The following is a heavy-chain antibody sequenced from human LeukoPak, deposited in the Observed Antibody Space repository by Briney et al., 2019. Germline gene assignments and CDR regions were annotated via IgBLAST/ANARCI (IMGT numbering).Heavy chain of an antibody. Sequence: SETLSLTCSVSGGSISLSYYYWGWIRQPPGKALEWIGSVYYSGTTSYNPSLKSRVTISVDMSKNHFSLRLSSVTAAGTAMYYCARGTLYSGWSYYFDYWGQGSQVTVSS. D-gene: IGHD6-19*01. V-gene: IGHV4-39*07. CDR2: VYYSGTT. J-gene: IGHJ4*02. CDR3: ARGTLYSGWSYYFDY. CDR1: GGSISLSYYY.